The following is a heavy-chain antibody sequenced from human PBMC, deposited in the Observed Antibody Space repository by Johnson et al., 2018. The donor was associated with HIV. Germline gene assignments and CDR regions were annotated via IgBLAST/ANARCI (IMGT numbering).Heavy chain of an antibody. D-gene: IGHD4-23*01. CDR2: IRYDGSNK. Sequence: QMLLVESGGGVVQPGRSLRLSCAASGFTFSSYGMNWVRQAPGKGLEWVAFIRYDGSNKYYADSVKGRFTISRDNSKNTLYLQMNSLRAEDTAVYYCAKDRGYGGNIDAFDIWGQGTMVTVSS. V-gene: IGHV3-30*02. CDR1: GFTFSSYG. CDR3: AKDRGYGGNIDAFDI. J-gene: IGHJ3*02.